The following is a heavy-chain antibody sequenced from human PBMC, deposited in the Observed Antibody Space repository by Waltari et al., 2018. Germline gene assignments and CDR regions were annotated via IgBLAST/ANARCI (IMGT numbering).Heavy chain of an antibody. D-gene: IGHD3-3*01. CDR1: GGTFSSYA. CDR3: ARLLYYDFWSGFLGTQGMDV. V-gene: IGHV1-69*06. Sequence: QVQLVQSGAEVKKPGSSVKVSCKASGGTFSSYAISWVRQAPGQGLEWMGGIIPIFGTANYAQKFQGRVTMTTDTSTSTAYMELRSLRSDDTAVYYCARLLYYDFWSGFLGTQGMDVWGQGTTVTVSS. CDR2: IIPIFGTA. J-gene: IGHJ6*02.